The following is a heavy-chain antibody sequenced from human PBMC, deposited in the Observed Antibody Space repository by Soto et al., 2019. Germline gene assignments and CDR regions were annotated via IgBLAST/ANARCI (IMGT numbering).Heavy chain of an antibody. CDR2: INPNSGGT. Sequence: ASVKVSCTASGYTFTVYDMHWLRQAPGQGLEWMGWINPNSGGTNYAQKFQGWVTMTRDTSISTAYMELSRLRSDDTAVYYCARGHPLEEQLVLFWLYPWGQGTLVTVSS. D-gene: IGHD6-6*01. CDR3: ARGHPLEEQLVLFWLYP. CDR1: GYTFTVYD. V-gene: IGHV1-2*04. J-gene: IGHJ5*02.